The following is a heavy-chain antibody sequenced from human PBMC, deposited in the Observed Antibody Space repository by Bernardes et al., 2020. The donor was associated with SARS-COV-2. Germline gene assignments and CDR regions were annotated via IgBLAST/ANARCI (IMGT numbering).Heavy chain of an antibody. D-gene: IGHD3-9*01. CDR1: GFTFSSYG. CDR2: ISYDGSNK. Sequence: GGSLRLSCAASGFTFSSYGMHWVRQAPGKGLEWVAVISYDGSNKYYADSVKGRFTISRDNSKNTLYLQMNSLRAEDTAVYYCAKDRTYYDILTAYYRPGSDYYYYGMDVWGQGTTVTVSS. CDR3: AKDRTYYDILTAYYRPGSDYYYYGMDV. V-gene: IGHV3-30*18. J-gene: IGHJ6*02.